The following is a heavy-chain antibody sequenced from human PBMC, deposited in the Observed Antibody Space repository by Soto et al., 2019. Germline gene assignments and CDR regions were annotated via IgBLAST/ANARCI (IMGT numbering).Heavy chain of an antibody. CDR3: ARDVAGTTPFDY. V-gene: IGHV1-18*01. J-gene: IGHJ4*02. CDR1: GYTFASYG. Sequence: ASVKVSCKASGYTFASYGISWVRQAPGQGLEWMGWISAYNGNTNYAQKLQGRVTMTTDTSTSTAYMELRSLRSDDTAVYYCARDVAGTTPFDYWGQGTLVTVSS. CDR2: ISAYNGNT. D-gene: IGHD1-7*01.